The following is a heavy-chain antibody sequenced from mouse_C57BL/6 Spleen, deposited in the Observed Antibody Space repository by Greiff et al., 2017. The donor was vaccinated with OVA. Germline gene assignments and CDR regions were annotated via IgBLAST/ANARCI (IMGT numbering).Heavy chain of an antibody. J-gene: IGHJ4*01. Sequence: VQLQQSGAELMKPGASVKLSCKATGYTFTGYWLEWVKQRPGHGLEWIGEILPGSGSTNYNEKFKGKATFTADTSSNTAYMQLSSLTTEDSAIYYCARGALYDGYYDYYAMDYWGQGTSVTVSS. D-gene: IGHD2-3*01. CDR1: GYTFTGYW. CDR3: ARGALYDGYYDYYAMDY. V-gene: IGHV1-9*01. CDR2: ILPGSGST.